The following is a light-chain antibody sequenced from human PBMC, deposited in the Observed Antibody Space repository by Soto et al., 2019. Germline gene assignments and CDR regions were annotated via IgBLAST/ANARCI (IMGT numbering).Light chain of an antibody. CDR1: SSNIGSNT. V-gene: IGLV1-44*01. Sequence: QSVLTQAPSASETPGQRVTISCSGSSSNIGSNTVSWYQQLPGTAPKLLMYNNNQRPSGVPDRFSGSKSGTSASLAISGLQSEDEADYYCATWDDSLNGRVFGGGTKLTVL. J-gene: IGLJ3*02. CDR3: ATWDDSLNGRV. CDR2: NNN.